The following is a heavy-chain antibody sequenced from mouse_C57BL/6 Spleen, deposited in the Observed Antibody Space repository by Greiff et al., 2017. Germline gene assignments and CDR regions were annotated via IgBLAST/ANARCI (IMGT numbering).Heavy chain of an antibody. CDR3: TREGLRGFAY. V-gene: IGHV1-15*01. D-gene: IGHD3-1*01. CDR1: GYTFTDYE. Sequence: VQLQQSGAELVRPGASVTLSCKASGYTFTDYEMHWVKQTPVHGLEWIGAIDPETGGTAYNQKFKGKAILTADKSSSTAYMELRSLTSEDSAVYYCTREGLRGFAYWGQGTLVTVSA. CDR2: IDPETGGT. J-gene: IGHJ3*01.